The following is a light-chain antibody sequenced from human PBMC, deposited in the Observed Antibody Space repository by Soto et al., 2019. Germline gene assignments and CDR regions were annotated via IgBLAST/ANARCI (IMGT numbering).Light chain of an antibody. CDR2: EVS. CDR1: SSDVGGYNY. Sequence: QSVLTQPASVSGSPGQSITISCTGTSSDVGGYNYVSWYQQHPGKAPKLMIFEVSNRPSGVSNRFSGSKSGNTASLTISGLQAEDESDYYCSSYTINSLDVFGTGTKVTVL. CDR3: SSYTINSLDV. J-gene: IGLJ1*01. V-gene: IGLV2-14*01.